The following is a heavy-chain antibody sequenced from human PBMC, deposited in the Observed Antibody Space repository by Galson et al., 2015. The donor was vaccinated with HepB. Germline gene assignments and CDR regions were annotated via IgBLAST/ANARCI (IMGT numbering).Heavy chain of an antibody. CDR3: AREYWNDRGALLDY. CDR2: IYAGNGIT. Sequence: SVTVSCKASGYTFTSYAMHWVRQAPGQRLEWMGWIYAGNGITKYSQKFQGRVTITRDTSASTAYMELSSLRSEDTAVYYCAREYWNDRGALLDYWGQGTLVTVSS. J-gene: IGHJ4*02. CDR1: GYTFTSYA. V-gene: IGHV1-3*01. D-gene: IGHD1-1*01.